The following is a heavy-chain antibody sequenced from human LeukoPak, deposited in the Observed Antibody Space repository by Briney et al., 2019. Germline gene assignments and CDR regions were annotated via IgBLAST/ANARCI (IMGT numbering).Heavy chain of an antibody. CDR3: ARFGWYTPGYFDL. V-gene: IGHV3-7*01. J-gene: IGHJ2*01. CDR1: GGSISSSSYY. CDR2: IKQDGSEK. D-gene: IGHD6-19*01. Sequence: ETLSLTCTVSGGSISSSSYYWGWIRQAPGKGLEWVANIKQDGSEKYYVDSVKGRFTISRDNAKNSLYLQMNSLRAEDTAVYYCARFGWYTPGYFDLWGRGTLVTVSS.